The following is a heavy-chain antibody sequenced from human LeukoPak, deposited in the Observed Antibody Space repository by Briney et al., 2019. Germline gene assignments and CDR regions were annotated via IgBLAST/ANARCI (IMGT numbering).Heavy chain of an antibody. Sequence: GGSLRLSCAASGFTVNTDNMSWVRQVPGKGLEWVSVVYSGNDGTNYADSVRGRFTISRDDSKNMVYLQMNNLRLEDAAVYYCTKRSRGYYDYWGQGTLVTVSS. CDR3: TKRSRGYYDY. J-gene: IGHJ4*02. D-gene: IGHD3-10*01. CDR1: GFTVNTDN. CDR2: VYSGNDGT. V-gene: IGHV3-66*02.